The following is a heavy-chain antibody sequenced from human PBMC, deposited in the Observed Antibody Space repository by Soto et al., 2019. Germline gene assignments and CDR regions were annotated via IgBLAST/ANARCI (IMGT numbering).Heavy chain of an antibody. J-gene: IGHJ4*02. CDR1: GFSLTTDRVG. Sequence: QITLKESGPTLVKPTQTLTLTYTFSGFSLTTDRVGVGWIRQPPGEALEWLAVIYWDDTKTYRPSLESRLTITKDTSKNQVALTMTNMDSVDTATYYCAHAYGRRSLYWGQGTLVTVSS. CDR3: AHAYGRRSLY. D-gene: IGHD3-10*02. CDR2: IYWDDTK. V-gene: IGHV2-5*02.